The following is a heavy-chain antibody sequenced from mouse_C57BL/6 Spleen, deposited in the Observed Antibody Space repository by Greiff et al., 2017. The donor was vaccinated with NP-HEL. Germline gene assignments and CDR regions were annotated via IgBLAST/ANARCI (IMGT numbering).Heavy chain of an antibody. CDR3: ARSRNYASSYETYFDY. V-gene: IGHV1-63*01. D-gene: IGHD1-1*01. J-gene: IGHJ2*01. CDR2: IYPGGGYT. Sequence: QVQLQQSGAELVRPGTSVKMSCKASGYTFTNYWIGWAKQRPGHGLEWIGDIYPGGGYTNYNEKFKGKATLTADKSSSTAYMQFSSLTSEDSAIYYCARSRNYASSYETYFDYWGQGTTLTVSS. CDR1: GYTFTNYW.